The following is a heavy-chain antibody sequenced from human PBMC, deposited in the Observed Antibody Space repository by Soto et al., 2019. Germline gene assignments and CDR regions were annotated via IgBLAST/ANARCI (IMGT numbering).Heavy chain of an antibody. D-gene: IGHD2-15*01. V-gene: IGHV1-18*01. CDR2: SSADNGNT. CDR1: GYTFSTYG. J-gene: IGHJ4*02. CDR3: AREYCSGGSCYGVDY. Sequence: ASVKVSCKASGYTFSTYGISWVRQAPGQGLEWMGWSSADNGNTNYAQKLQGRVTMTTDTSTGTAYMELRSLRSGDTAVYYCAREYCSGGSCYGVDYWGQGTLVTVSS.